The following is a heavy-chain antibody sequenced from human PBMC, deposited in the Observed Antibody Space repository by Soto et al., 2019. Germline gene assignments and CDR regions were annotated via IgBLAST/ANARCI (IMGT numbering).Heavy chain of an antibody. CDR3: ARGRAMDYYYYYGMDV. J-gene: IGHJ6*02. D-gene: IGHD5-18*01. CDR2: IYYSGST. Sequence: KPSETLSLTCTVSGGSISSGDYYWSWIRQPPGKGLEWIGYIYYSGSTYYNPSLKSRVTISVDTSKNQFSLKLSSVTAADTAVYYCARGRAMDYYYYYGMDVWGQGTTVTVSS. CDR1: GGSISSGDYY. V-gene: IGHV4-30-4*01.